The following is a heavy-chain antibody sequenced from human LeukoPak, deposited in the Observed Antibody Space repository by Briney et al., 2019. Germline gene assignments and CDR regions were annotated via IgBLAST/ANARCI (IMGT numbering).Heavy chain of an antibody. J-gene: IGHJ4*02. CDR3: ARGNWGSGDY. Sequence: SETLSLTCTVSGYSISSGYYWGWIRQPPGKGLEWIGSIYHSGSTYYNPSLKSRVTISVDTSKNQFSLKLSSVTAADTAVYYCARGNWGSGDYWGQGTLVTVSS. D-gene: IGHD7-27*01. CDR1: GYSISSGYY. V-gene: IGHV4-38-2*02. CDR2: IYHSGST.